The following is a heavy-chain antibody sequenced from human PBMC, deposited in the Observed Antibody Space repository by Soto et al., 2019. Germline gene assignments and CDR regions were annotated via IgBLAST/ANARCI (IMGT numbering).Heavy chain of an antibody. J-gene: IGHJ5*02. D-gene: IGHD5-12*01. V-gene: IGHV1-18*01. CDR2: LIPYNGDR. Sequence: GASVKVSCKSSGYTFTSYCISWVRQAPGQGLEWMGLLIPYNGDRIYAQKFQGRVILTTDTATNTAYMELGSLRSDDTAVYYCVRDASSGYRGWWDPWGQGTLVTVSS. CDR3: VRDASSGYRGWWDP. CDR1: GYTFTSYC.